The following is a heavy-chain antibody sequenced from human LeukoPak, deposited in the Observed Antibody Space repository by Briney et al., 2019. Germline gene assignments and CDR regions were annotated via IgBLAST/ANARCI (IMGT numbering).Heavy chain of an antibody. Sequence: ASVKVSCKASGYTFTGYYMHWVRQAPGQGLEWMGWINPNSGGTNYAQKFQGRVTMTRDTSISTAYMELSRLRSDDTAVYYCAGDWFSSGWYSTDDAFDIWGQGTMVTVSS. CDR2: INPNSGGT. CDR3: AGDWFSSGWYSTDDAFDI. D-gene: IGHD6-13*01. V-gene: IGHV1-2*02. CDR1: GYTFTGYY. J-gene: IGHJ3*02.